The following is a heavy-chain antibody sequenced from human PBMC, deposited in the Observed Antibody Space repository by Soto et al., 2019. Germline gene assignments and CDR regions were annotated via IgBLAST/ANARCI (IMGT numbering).Heavy chain of an antibody. J-gene: IGHJ4*02. D-gene: IGHD6-13*01. CDR3: ARSMPAAGTFDY. Sequence: SGPTLVNPTQTLTLTCTFSGFPLSTSGMRVSWIRQPPGQALEWLARIAGDDNKYYSTSMQTRLTISKDISKNQVVLTMSNMDPVDTGTYYCARSMPAAGTFDYWGQGTLVTVSS. V-gene: IGHV2-70*04. CDR2: IAGDDNK. CDR1: GFPLSTSGMR.